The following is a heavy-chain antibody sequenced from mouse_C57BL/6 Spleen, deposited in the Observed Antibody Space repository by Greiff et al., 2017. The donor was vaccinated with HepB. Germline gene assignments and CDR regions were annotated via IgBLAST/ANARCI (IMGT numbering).Heavy chain of an antibody. J-gene: IGHJ2*01. Sequence: EVKLVESGGGLVQPGGSLSLSCAASGFTFTDYYMSWVRQPPGKALEWLGFIRNKANGYTTEYSASVKGRFTISRDNSQSILYLQMNALRAEDSATYYCARSSIRYYFDYWGQGTTLTVSS. D-gene: IGHD2-3*01. CDR1: GFTFTDYY. V-gene: IGHV7-3*01. CDR3: ARSSIRYYFDY. CDR2: IRNKANGYTT.